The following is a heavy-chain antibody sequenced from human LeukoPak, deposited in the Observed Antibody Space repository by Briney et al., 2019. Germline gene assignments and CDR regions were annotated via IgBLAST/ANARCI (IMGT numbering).Heavy chain of an antibody. CDR1: GVSMSTYQ. CDR3: ATSNDAKLAPVDH. CDR2: INTKGET. D-gene: IGHD2-8*01. V-gene: IGHV4-4*09. Sequence: PSETLSLTCTVSGVSMSTYQWSWVRQSPEKGLEWIGCINTKGETSYNPSLKSRVTTSVDTSKSQFSLTLTSVTAANTAVYYCATSNDAKLAPVDHWGQGAPVTVSS. J-gene: IGHJ4*02.